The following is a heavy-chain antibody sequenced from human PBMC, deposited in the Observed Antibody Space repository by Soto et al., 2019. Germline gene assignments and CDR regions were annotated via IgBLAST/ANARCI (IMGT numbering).Heavy chain of an antibody. D-gene: IGHD6-19*01. CDR3: AKDFQWLETLHYGMDV. J-gene: IGHJ6*02. CDR2: ISGSGGST. Sequence: EVQLLESGVGLVQPGGSLRLSCAASGFTFSSYAMSWVRQAPGKGLEWVSAISGSGGSTYYADSVKGRFTISRDNSKNTLYLQMNSLRAEYTAVYYCAKDFQWLETLHYGMDVWGQGTTVTVSS. V-gene: IGHV3-23*01. CDR1: GFTFSSYA.